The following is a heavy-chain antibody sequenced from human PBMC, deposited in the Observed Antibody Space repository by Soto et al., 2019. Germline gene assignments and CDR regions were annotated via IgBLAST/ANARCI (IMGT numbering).Heavy chain of an antibody. CDR3: TRDIGGKGAY. Sequence: RXGGPLRLACAASVFTFSSYWMHWVRQVPGKGLLWVSRIDEYGSTINYADSVKGRFTISRDNARNTLYLEMNSLRAEDTALYYCTRDIGGKGAYWGPGTLVTVSS. J-gene: IGHJ4*02. V-gene: IGHV3-74*01. CDR1: VFTFSSYW. CDR2: IDEYGSTI. D-gene: IGHD3-10*01.